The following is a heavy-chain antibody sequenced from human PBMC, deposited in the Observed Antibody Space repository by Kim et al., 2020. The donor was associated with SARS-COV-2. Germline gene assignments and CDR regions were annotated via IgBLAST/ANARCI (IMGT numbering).Heavy chain of an antibody. J-gene: IGHJ2*01. V-gene: IGHV4-59*09. Sequence: GRPTYHPPLKCLVTISVDPSKNQFSLNLSSVTAADTAVYYCARGFDLWGRGTLVTVSS. CDR3: ARGFDL. CDR2: GRP.